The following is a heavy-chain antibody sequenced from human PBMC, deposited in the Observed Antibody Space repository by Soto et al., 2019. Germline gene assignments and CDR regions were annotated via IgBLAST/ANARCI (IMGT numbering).Heavy chain of an antibody. D-gene: IGHD2-15*01. Sequence: QVQLVESGGGVVQPGRSLRLSCAASGFTFSSYGMHWVRQAPGKGLEWVAVIWGDGSKKYYADSVKGRFTISKDDSKNTLFLQMNTLRAEDTAVYYCARGAVAAGDFDYWGQGTLVTVSS. CDR1: GFTFSSYG. CDR3: ARGAVAAGDFDY. CDR2: IWGDGSKK. V-gene: IGHV3-33*01. J-gene: IGHJ4*02.